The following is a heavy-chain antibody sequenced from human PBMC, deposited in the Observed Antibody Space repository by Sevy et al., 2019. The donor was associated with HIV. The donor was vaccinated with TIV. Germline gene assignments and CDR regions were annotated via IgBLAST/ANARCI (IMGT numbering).Heavy chain of an antibody. D-gene: IGHD4-17*01. J-gene: IGHJ4*02. CDR2: ISYRGNNI. V-gene: IGHV3-48*03. CDR3: TRDLPPSATTVAHFDY. CDR1: GFRFSSYE. Sequence: GGSLRLSCAASGFRFSSYEMNWVRQAPGKGLEWVSYISYRGNNIYYSDSVKGRFTISRDNAKNSVYLQMNSLRAEDTALYYCTRDLPPSATTVAHFDYWGQGTRVTVSS.